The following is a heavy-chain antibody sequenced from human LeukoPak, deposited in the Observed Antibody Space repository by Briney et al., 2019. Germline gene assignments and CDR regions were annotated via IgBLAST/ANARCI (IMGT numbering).Heavy chain of an antibody. CDR2: ISWNSGSI. D-gene: IGHD4-17*01. CDR1: GFTFDDYA. Sequence: HGRSLRLSCAASGFTFDDYAMHWVRQAPGKGLEWVSGISWNSGSIGYADSVKGRFTISRDNAKNSLYLQMNSLRAEDTALYYCAQDALGDYVFYWFDPWGQGTLVTVSS. CDR3: AQDALGDYVFYWFDP. J-gene: IGHJ5*02. V-gene: IGHV3-9*01.